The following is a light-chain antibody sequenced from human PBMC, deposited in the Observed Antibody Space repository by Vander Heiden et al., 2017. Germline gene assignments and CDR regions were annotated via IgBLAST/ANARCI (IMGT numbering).Light chain of an antibody. CDR1: QGISSA. CDR2: DAS. J-gene: IGKJ5*01. Sequence: AIQLTKSPSSLSASVGDRVTITCRASQGISSALAWYQQKPGKAPKLLIYDASSLESGVPSRFSGSGSGTDFTLTISILQPEDFATYYCQQVNSYPLTFGQGTRLEIK. V-gene: IGKV1-13*02. CDR3: QQVNSYPLT.